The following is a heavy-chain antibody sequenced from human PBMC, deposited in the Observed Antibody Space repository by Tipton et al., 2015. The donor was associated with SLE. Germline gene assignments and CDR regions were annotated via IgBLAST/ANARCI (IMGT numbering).Heavy chain of an antibody. Sequence: SLRLSCAASGFTFSSYAMHWVRQAPGKGLEWVAVISYDGSNKYYADSVKGRFTISRDNSKNTLYLQMNSLRAEDTAVYYCARVPYSSGYYYMDVWGKGTTVTVSS. D-gene: IGHD6-19*01. CDR3: ARVPYSSGYYYMDV. CDR2: ISYDGSNK. CDR1: GFTFSSYA. J-gene: IGHJ6*03. V-gene: IGHV3-30-3*01.